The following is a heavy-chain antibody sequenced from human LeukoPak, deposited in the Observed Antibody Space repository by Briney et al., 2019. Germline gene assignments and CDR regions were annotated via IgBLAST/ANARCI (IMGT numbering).Heavy chain of an antibody. V-gene: IGHV3-30*02. CDR2: IRYDGSNK. CDR1: GFNFSAFW. D-gene: IGHD6-13*01. Sequence: PGGSLRLSFVTSGFNFSAFWMIWPGPAPAREREGVAFIRYDGSNKSHEHSAKGRFTISRDNSKNTLYLQMNSLRAEDTAVYYCAKEGIHMHYYYMDVWGKGTTVTVSS. CDR3: AKEGIHMHYYYMDV. J-gene: IGHJ6*03.